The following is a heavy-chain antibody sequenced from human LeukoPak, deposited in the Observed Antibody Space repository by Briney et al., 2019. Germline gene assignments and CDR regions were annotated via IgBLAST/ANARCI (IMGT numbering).Heavy chain of an antibody. Sequence: GGSLRLSCAASGFTFSSYSMNWVRQAPGKGLEWVSSISSSSSYIYYADSVKGRFTIPRDNAKNSLYLQMNSLRAEDTAVYYCARRGGRYYDFWSGHEDYWGQGTLVTVSS. J-gene: IGHJ4*02. CDR3: ARRGGRYYDFWSGHEDY. CDR2: ISSSSSYI. D-gene: IGHD3-3*01. CDR1: GFTFSSYS. V-gene: IGHV3-21*01.